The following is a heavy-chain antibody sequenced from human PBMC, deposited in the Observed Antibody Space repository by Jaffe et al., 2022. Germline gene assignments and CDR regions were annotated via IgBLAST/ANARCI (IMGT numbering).Heavy chain of an antibody. CDR1: GGSISSYY. D-gene: IGHD3-3*01. CDR2: IYYSGST. CDR3: ARNPFLEVYYFDY. Sequence: QVQLQESGPGLVKPSETLSLTCTVSGGSISSYYWSWIRQPPGKGLEWIGYIYYSGSTNYNPSLKSRVTISVDTSKNQFSLKLSSVTAADTAVYYCARNPFLEVYYFDYWGQGTLVTVSS. J-gene: IGHJ4*02. V-gene: IGHV4-59*01.